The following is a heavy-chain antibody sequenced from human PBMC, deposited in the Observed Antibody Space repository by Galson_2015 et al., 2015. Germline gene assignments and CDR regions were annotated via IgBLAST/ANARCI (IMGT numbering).Heavy chain of an antibody. CDR1: GFTFSSYA. J-gene: IGHJ3*02. Sequence: SLRLFCAASGFTFSSYAMHWVRQAPGKGLEWVAVISYDGSNKYYADSVKGRFTISRDNSKNTLYLQMNSLRAEDTAVYYCAREPAEDIVVVVAATWGAFDIWGQGTMVTVSS. D-gene: IGHD2-15*01. V-gene: IGHV3-30-3*01. CDR3: AREPAEDIVVVVAATWGAFDI. CDR2: ISYDGSNK.